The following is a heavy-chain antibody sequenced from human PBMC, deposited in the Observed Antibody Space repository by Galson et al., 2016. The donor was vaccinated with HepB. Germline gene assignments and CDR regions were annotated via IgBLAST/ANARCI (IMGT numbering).Heavy chain of an antibody. D-gene: IGHD3-10*01. V-gene: IGHV6-1*01. Sequence: CAISGDSVSSNSAAWNWIRQSPSRGLEWLGRTYFRVKWYDDYAESLRGRLTVTPDTAKNQFSLQLTSVIPDDTGVYYCARAPVRFVPYYYYFCMDVWGQGTTVIVSS. CDR3: ARAPVRFVPYYYYFCMDV. J-gene: IGHJ6*02. CDR1: GDSVSSNSAA. CDR2: TYFRVKWYD.